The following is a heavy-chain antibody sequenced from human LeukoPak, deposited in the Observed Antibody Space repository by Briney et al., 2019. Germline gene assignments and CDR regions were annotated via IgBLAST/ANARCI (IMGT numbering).Heavy chain of an antibody. CDR3: ARSGSGYLRYYFDY. CDR2: IYSSGST. CDR1: GGSISSSSYY. Sequence: PSETLSLTCTVSGGSISSSSYYWGWIRQPPGKGLEWIGSIYSSGSTYYNPSLKSRVTISVGTSKNQFSLKLNSVTAADTAVYYCARSGSGYLRYYFDYWGQGTLVTASS. V-gene: IGHV4-39*07. D-gene: IGHD5-12*01. J-gene: IGHJ4*02.